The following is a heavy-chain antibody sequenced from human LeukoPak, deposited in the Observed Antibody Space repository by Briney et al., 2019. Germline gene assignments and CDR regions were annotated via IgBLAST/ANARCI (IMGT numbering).Heavy chain of an antibody. CDR2: IYHSGST. D-gene: IGHD1-26*01. CDR1: GYSISSGYY. J-gene: IGHJ5*02. CDR3: ARGREWELPTNWFDP. Sequence: SETLSLTCTVSGYSISSGYYWGWIRQPPGKGLEWIGSIYHSGSTYYNPSLKSRVTISVDTSKNQFSLKLSSVTAADTAVYYCARGREWELPTNWFDPWGQGTLVTVSS. V-gene: IGHV4-38-2*02.